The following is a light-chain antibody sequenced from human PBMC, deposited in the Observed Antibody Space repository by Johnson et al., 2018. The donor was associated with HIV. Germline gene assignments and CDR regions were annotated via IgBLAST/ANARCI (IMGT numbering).Light chain of an antibody. Sequence: QAVLTQPPSVSAAPGQKVTISCSGSRSNIGNNYVSWYQQLPGTATKLLIYENNKRPSGIPDRFSGSKSGTSATLGITGLQTGDEADYYCGTWDSSLSVGVSGTGTKVTVL. CDR1: RSNIGNNY. V-gene: IGLV1-51*02. CDR2: ENN. J-gene: IGLJ1*01. CDR3: GTWDSSLSVGV.